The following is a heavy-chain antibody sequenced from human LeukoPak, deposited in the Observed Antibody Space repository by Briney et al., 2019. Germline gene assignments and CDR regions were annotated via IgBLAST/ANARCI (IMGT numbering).Heavy chain of an antibody. CDR3: ARDKMSAFDI. CDR1: GYTFTSYG. D-gene: IGHD5-24*01. J-gene: IGHJ3*02. V-gene: IGHV1-69*13. Sequence: SVKVSCKASGYTFTSYGISWVRQAPGQGLEWMGGIIPIFGTANYAQKFQGRVTITADESTSTAYMELSRLRSDDTAVYYCARDKMSAFDIWGQGTMVTVSS. CDR2: IIPIFGTA.